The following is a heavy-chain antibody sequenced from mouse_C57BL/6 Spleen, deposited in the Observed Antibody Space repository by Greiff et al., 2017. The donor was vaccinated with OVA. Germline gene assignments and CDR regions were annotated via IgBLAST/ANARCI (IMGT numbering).Heavy chain of an antibody. Sequence: QVQLKQPGAELVKPGASVKLSCKASGYTFTSYWMHWVKQRPGRGLEWIGRIDPNSGGTKYNEKFKSKATLTVDKPSSTAYMQLSSLTSEDSAVYYCARPGELTGTYLAYWGQGTLVTVSA. D-gene: IGHD4-1*01. V-gene: IGHV1-72*01. CDR3: ARPGELTGTYLAY. CDR1: GYTFTSYW. CDR2: IDPNSGGT. J-gene: IGHJ3*01.